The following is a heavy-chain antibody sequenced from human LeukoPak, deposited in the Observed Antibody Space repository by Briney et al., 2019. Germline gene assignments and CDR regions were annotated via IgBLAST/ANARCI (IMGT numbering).Heavy chain of an antibody. CDR3: ARKAHGGRVWGSSLTGDAFDI. Sequence: GGSLRLSCAASGFTFSDYYMTWIRQAPGKGLEWVANIKQDINEKYYVDSVKGRFTISRDNAKNSLYLQMNSLRAEDTAVYYCARKAHGGRVWGSSLTGDAFDIWGQGTMVTVSS. J-gene: IGHJ3*02. V-gene: IGHV3-7*01. CDR2: IKQDINEK. CDR1: GFTFSDYY. D-gene: IGHD3-16*01.